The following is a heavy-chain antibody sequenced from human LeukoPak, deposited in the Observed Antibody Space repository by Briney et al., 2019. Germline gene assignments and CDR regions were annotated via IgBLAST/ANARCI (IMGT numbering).Heavy chain of an antibody. Sequence: GGSLRPSCVASGFIFGNHWMGWVRQAPGKGLEWVADIKEDGSEKTYVDSVRGRFTISRDNAQNSLYLQMNNLRPEDTAVYYCLRDEYRAWGSWGQGTLVTVSS. CDR1: GFIFGNHW. CDR2: IKEDGSEK. CDR3: LRDEYRAWGS. D-gene: IGHD4-11*01. J-gene: IGHJ5*02. V-gene: IGHV3-7*03.